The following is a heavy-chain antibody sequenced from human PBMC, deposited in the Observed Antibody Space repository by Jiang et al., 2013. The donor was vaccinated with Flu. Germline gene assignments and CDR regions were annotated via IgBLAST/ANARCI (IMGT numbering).Heavy chain of an antibody. V-gene: IGHV1-69*10. D-gene: IGHD3-16*01. CDR1: FSSYA. CDR3: ARGWVRGHDAFDI. Sequence: FSSYAISWVRQAPGQGLEWMGGIIPILGIANYAQKFQGRVTITADKSTSTAYMELSSLRSEDTAVYYCARGWVRGHDAFDIWGQGTMVTVSS. CDR2: IIPILGIA. J-gene: IGHJ3*02.